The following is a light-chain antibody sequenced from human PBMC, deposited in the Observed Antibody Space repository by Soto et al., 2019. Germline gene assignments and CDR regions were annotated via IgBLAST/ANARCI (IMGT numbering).Light chain of an antibody. J-gene: IGKJ4*01. CDR3: QQSYSTPRT. CDR1: QSISSY. CDR2: AAS. Sequence: DIQMTQSPSSLSASVGDRVTITCRASQSISSYLNWYQQKPGKAPKLLISAASSLQSGVPSRFSGSGSGTDFTLTISSLQPEDFATYYCQQSYSTPRTCGGGTKVEIK. V-gene: IGKV1-39*01.